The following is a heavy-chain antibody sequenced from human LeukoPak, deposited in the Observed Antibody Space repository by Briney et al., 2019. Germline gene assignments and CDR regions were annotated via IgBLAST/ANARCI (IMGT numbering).Heavy chain of an antibody. CDR3: ARDLSLGYCSGGSCYYFDY. D-gene: IGHD2-15*01. CDR2: IKQDGSEK. CDR1: GFTFSSYW. Sequence: PGGSLRLSCAASGFTFSSYWMSWVRQAPGKGLEWVANIKQDGSEKYYVDSVKGRFTISRDNAKNSLYPQMNSLRAEDTAVYYRARDLSLGYCSGGSCYYFDYWGQGTLVTVSS. J-gene: IGHJ4*02. V-gene: IGHV3-7*01.